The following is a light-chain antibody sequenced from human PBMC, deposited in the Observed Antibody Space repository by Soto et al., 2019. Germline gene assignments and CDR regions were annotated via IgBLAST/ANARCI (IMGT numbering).Light chain of an antibody. CDR2: PAS. Sequence: TQSPPSLSVSPGERASLSCRASQSVGRNLAGNQHKPAQAPSLLIYPASTRPTVMPPRSSGSGPGTDFTLTISSLEPEDFAVYYCQQRSNWLTFGQGTRLEIK. CDR3: QQRSNWLT. J-gene: IGKJ5*01. V-gene: IGKV3-11*01. CDR1: QSVGRN.